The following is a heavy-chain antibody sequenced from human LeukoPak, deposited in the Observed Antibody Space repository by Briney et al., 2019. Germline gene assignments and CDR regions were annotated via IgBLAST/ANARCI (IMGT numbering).Heavy chain of an antibody. Sequence: GGSLRLSCAASGFTFSHYWMHWVRQAPGKGLVWVSRINSDGSSTNYADSVKGRVTISRDNAKNTLYLQMNSLRAEDTAVYYCARFYYYYYYMDVWGKGTTVTVSS. V-gene: IGHV3-74*01. CDR3: ARFYYYYYYMDV. CDR1: GFTFSHYW. J-gene: IGHJ6*03. CDR2: INSDGSST.